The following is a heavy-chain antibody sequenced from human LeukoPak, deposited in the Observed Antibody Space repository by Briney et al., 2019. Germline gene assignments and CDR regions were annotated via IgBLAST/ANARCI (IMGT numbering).Heavy chain of an antibody. D-gene: IGHD1-26*01. Sequence: GGSLRLSCAASGFTFSSYWMSWVRQAPGKGLEWVSSISSSSSYIYYADSVKGRFTISRDNSKNTLYLQMNSLRAEDTAVYYCASVFSGSPPLDYWGQGTLVTVSS. V-gene: IGHV3-21*01. CDR1: GFTFSSYW. CDR2: ISSSSSYI. CDR3: ASVFSGSPPLDY. J-gene: IGHJ4*02.